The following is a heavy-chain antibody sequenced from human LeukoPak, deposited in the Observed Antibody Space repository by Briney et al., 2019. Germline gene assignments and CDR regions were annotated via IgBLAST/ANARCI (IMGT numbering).Heavy chain of an antibody. CDR2: INPNSGGT. J-gene: IGHJ4*02. D-gene: IGHD3-3*01. Sequence: ASVKVSCKASGYTFTGYYMHWVRQAPGQGLEWMGWINPNSGGTNYAQKFQGRVTMTRDTSISTAYMELSRLRSDDTAVYYCARDLMDLEWFVWDFGYWGQGTLVTVSS. CDR3: ARDLMDLEWFVWDFGY. CDR1: GYTFTGYY. V-gene: IGHV1-2*02.